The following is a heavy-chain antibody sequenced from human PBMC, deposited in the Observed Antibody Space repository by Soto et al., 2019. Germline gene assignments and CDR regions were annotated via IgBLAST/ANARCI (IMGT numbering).Heavy chain of an antibody. Sequence: PGESLKISCKGSGYSFTSYWISWVRLMPGKVLEWMGRIDPSDSYTSYRLSFQGHVTISGDKSISTSYLQWSSLKASDTAMYYCARQPSGAAASSFDYWGKGTLVTVSA. D-gene: IGHD6-13*01. CDR1: GYSFTSYW. CDR3: ARQPSGAAASSFDY. J-gene: IGHJ4*02. V-gene: IGHV5-10-1*01. CDR2: IDPSDSYT.